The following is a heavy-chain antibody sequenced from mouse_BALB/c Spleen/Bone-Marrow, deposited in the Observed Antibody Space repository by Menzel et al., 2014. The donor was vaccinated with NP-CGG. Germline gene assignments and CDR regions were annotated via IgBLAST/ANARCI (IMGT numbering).Heavy chain of an antibody. CDR1: GFTFTDYF. V-gene: IGHV7-3*02. Sequence: EVKLVESGGGLVQPGGSLRLSCATSGFTFTDYFMSWVRQPPGKALEWLGFIRNKANGYTTEYSASVKGRFTISRDNSQSILYLQLSALRPEDSATYYYTSSYALDSWGRGTSVTVSS. CDR2: IRNKANGYTT. CDR3: TSSYALDS. J-gene: IGHJ4*01.